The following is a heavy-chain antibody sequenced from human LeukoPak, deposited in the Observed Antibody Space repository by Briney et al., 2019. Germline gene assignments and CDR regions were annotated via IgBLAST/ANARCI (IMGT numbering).Heavy chain of an antibody. J-gene: IGHJ4*02. V-gene: IGHV1-24*01. D-gene: IGHD6-19*01. CDR3: ATIPSRVAVARPFDY. CDR1: GYTLTELS. Sequence: ASVKVSCKVAGYTLTELSMHWVRQAPGKGLEWMGGFDPEDGETIYAQKFQGRVAMTEDTSTDRAYMELSSLRSEDTAVYYCATIPSRVAVARPFDYWGQGTLVIVSS. CDR2: FDPEDGET.